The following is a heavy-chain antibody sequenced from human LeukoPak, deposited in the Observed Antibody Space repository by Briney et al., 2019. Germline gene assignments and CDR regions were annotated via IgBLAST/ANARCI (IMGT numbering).Heavy chain of an antibody. V-gene: IGHV3-72*01. J-gene: IGHJ6*02. CDR2: IRNKANSYTT. D-gene: IGHD6-13*01. Sequence: QSGGSLRLSCAASGFTFSDHYMDWVRQAPGKGLEWVGRIRNKANSYTTEYAASVKGRLTISRDDSKNSLYLQMNSLKIEDTAVYYCARENSIAPAIKNYYYYGMDVWGQGTTVTVSS. CDR1: GFTFSDHY. CDR3: ARENSIAPAIKNYYYYGMDV.